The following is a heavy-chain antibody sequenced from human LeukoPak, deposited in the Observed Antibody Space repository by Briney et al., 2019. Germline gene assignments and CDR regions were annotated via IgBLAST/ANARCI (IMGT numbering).Heavy chain of an antibody. D-gene: IGHD3-3*01. CDR1: GYTFTGHY. CDR3: ARDPTRLLEWLFGY. CDR2: INPNSGGT. V-gene: IGHV1-2*02. J-gene: IGHJ4*02. Sequence: ASVKVSCKASGYTFTGHYMHWVRQAPGQGLEWMGWINPNSGGTNYAQKFQGRVTMTRDTSISTAYMELSRLRSDDTAVYYCARDPTRLLEWLFGYWGQGTLVTVSS.